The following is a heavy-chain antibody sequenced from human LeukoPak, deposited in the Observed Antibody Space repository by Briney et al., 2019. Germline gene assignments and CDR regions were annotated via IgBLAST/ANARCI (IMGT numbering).Heavy chain of an antibody. D-gene: IGHD3-22*01. V-gene: IGHV3-30*04. CDR1: GFIFRNYA. Sequence: SGGSLRLSCAASGFIFRNYAMHWVRQAPGKGLEWVAVISYDGSNKYYADSVKGRFTISRDNSKNTLYLQMNSLRAEDTAVYYCARDGSDSSGYFDYWGQGTLVTVSS. CDR2: ISYDGSNK. J-gene: IGHJ4*02. CDR3: ARDGSDSSGYFDY.